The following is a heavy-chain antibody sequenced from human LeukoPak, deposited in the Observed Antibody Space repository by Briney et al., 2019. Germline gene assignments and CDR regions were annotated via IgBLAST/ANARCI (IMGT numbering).Heavy chain of an antibody. CDR3: ARRKRVRSGFLPPKNYFDY. J-gene: IGHJ4*02. CDR1: GGSFSGYY. D-gene: IGHD6-19*01. V-gene: IGHV4-34*01. CDR2: INHSGST. Sequence: PSETLSLTCAVYGGSFSGYYWSWIRQPPGKGLEWIGEINHSGSTNYNPSLKSRVTISVDTSKNQFSLKLSSVTAADTAVYYCARRKRVRSGFLPPKNYFDYWGRGTLVTVSS.